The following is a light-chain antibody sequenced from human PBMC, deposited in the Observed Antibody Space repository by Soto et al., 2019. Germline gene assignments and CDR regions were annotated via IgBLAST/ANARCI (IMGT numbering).Light chain of an antibody. J-gene: IGKJ2*01. V-gene: IGKV3-20*01. CDR3: QYYGSSPPTT. CDR1: QSISGTY. CDR2: SAS. Sequence: DTVLTQSPGTLSLTSGERATLSCRASQSISGTYLAWYQQKPGQSPRLLIYSASTRAPGIPDRFSGSGSGTDFTLTISRLEPEDFAVYYCQYYGSSPPTTFGQGTKLEIK.